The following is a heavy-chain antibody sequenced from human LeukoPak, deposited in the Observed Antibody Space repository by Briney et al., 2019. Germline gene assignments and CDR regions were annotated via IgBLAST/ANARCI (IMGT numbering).Heavy chain of an antibody. J-gene: IGHJ5*02. D-gene: IGHD6-13*01. CDR1: GGSISSYY. V-gene: IGHV4-59*01. Sequence: SETLSLTCTVSGGSISSYYWSWIRQPPGKGLGWIGYIYYSGSTNYNPSLKSRVTISVDTSKNQFSLKLSSVTAADTAVYYCARDLRYSSSWFDPWGQGTLVTVSS. CDR2: IYYSGST. CDR3: ARDLRYSSSWFDP.